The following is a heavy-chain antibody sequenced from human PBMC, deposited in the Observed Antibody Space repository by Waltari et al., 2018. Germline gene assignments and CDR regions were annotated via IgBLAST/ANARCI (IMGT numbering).Heavy chain of an antibody. V-gene: IGHV3-11*04. CDR2: SSSGSTI. Sequence: SSSGSTIYYADSVKGRFTISRDNAKNSLYLQMNSLRAEDTAVYYCATLGGGYYYDSSGYYYLGYWGQGTLVTVSS. CDR3: ATLGGGYYYDSSGYYYLGY. D-gene: IGHD3-22*01. J-gene: IGHJ4*02.